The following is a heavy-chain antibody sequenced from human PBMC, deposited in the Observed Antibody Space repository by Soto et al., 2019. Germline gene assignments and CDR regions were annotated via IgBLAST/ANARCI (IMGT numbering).Heavy chain of an antibody. Sequence: EVQLLESGGGFVQTGGSLRLSCAASGFTFSSYGMSWVRQAPGKGLEWVSSINNSGSRTYHADSVKGRFTISRDNSKNTLYLQMNSLRAEDTAVYYCAKARTDQSGTYFPFDYWGQGTLVTVSS. CDR1: GFTFSSYG. CDR3: AKARTDQSGTYFPFDY. V-gene: IGHV3-23*01. D-gene: IGHD1-26*01. CDR2: INNSGSRT. J-gene: IGHJ4*02.